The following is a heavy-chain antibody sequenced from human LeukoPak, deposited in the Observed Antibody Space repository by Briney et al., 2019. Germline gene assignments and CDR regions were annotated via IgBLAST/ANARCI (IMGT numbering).Heavy chain of an antibody. V-gene: IGHV3-30*18. CDR3: AKDFRRMVRGVITYFDY. J-gene: IGHJ4*02. CDR2: ISYDGSNK. Sequence: PGGSLRPSCAASGFTFSSYGMHWVRQAPGKGLEWVAVISYDGSNKYYADSVKGRFTISRDNSKNTLYLQMNSLRAEDTAVYYCAKDFRRMVRGVITYFDYWGQGTLVTVSS. D-gene: IGHD3-10*01. CDR1: GFTFSSYG.